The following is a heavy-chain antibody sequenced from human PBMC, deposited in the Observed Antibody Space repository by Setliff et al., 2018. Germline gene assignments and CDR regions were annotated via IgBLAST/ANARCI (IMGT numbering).Heavy chain of an antibody. V-gene: IGHV3-9*02. CDR3: ASSSGWIPWIQH. CDR2: ISWNSVTI. Sequence: GGSLRLSCAASGFTSDDYAMHWVRLPPGKGLEWVSGISWNSVTIGYADSVKGRFTISRDNAKNSLFLQMNNLRAEDTALYYCASSSGWIPWIQHWGPGTLVTVSS. J-gene: IGHJ1*01. D-gene: IGHD3-10*01. CDR1: GFTSDDYA.